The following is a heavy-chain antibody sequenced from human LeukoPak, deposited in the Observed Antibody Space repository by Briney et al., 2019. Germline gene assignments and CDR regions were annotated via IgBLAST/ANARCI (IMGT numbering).Heavy chain of an antibody. CDR2: INHSGST. CDR1: GGSFSGYY. J-gene: IGHJ4*02. Sequence: SETLSLTCAVYGGSFSGYYWSWIRQPPGKELEWIGEINHSGSTNYNPSLKSRVTISVDTSKNQFSLKLSSVTAADTAVYYCARGLRRWLRDPFDYWGQGTLVTVSS. V-gene: IGHV4-34*01. D-gene: IGHD5-12*01. CDR3: ARGLRRWLRDPFDY.